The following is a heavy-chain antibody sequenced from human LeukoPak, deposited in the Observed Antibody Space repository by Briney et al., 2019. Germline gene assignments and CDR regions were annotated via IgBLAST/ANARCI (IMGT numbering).Heavy chain of an antibody. D-gene: IGHD6-19*01. CDR1: GFTFSSYA. CDR3: ARVAVAGTAILNWFDP. Sequence: GGSLRLFCAASGFTFSSYAMHWVRQAPGKGLEYVSAISSNGGSTYYANSVKGRFTIPRDNSKNTLYLQMGSLRAEDMAVYYCARVAVAGTAILNWFDPWGQGTLVTVSS. J-gene: IGHJ5*02. CDR2: ISSNGGST. V-gene: IGHV3-64*01.